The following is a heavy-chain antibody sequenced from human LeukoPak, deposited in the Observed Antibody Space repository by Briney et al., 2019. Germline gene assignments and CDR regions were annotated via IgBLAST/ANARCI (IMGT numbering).Heavy chain of an antibody. CDR1: GYTFITYY. V-gene: IGHV1-46*01. J-gene: IGHJ4*02. Sequence: ASVKVSCKASGYTFITYYMHWVRQAPGQGLEGMGIINPSGCSTNYAQKFQGRVTMTRDTSTNTVYMELSSLRSEETAVYYCARGSGRTTVTWNFAYWGEGTLVTVSS. CDR3: ARGSGRTTVTWNFAY. D-gene: IGHD4-17*01. CDR2: INPSGCST.